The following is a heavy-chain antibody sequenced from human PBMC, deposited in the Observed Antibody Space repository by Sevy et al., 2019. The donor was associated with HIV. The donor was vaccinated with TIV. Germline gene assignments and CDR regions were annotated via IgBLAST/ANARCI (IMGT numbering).Heavy chain of an antibody. J-gene: IGHJ1*01. Sequence: GGSLRLSCAASGFTFSSYAMSWVRQAPGKGLEWVSAISGSGGSTYYADSVKGRFTISRDNSKNTLYLQMNSLRAEDKAVYYCAGDPYYDILTGYYRTEGEDIEYFQHWGQGTLVTVSS. CDR3: AGDPYYDILTGYYRTEGEDIEYFQH. D-gene: IGHD3-9*01. CDR2: ISGSGGST. V-gene: IGHV3-23*01. CDR1: GFTFSSYA.